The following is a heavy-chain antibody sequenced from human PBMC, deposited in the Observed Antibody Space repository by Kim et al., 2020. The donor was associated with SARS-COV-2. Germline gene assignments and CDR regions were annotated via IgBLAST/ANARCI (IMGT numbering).Heavy chain of an antibody. V-gene: IGHV1-24*01. CDR3: ATPSGWLSYRGMDV. D-gene: IGHD6-13*01. J-gene: IGHJ6*02. CDR1: GYTLTELS. Sequence: ASVKVSCKVSGYTLTELSMHWVRQAPGKGLEWMGGFDPEDGETIYAQKFQGRVTMTEDTSTDTAYMELSSLRSEDTAVYYCATPSGWLSYRGMDVWGQGTTVTVSS. CDR2: FDPEDGET.